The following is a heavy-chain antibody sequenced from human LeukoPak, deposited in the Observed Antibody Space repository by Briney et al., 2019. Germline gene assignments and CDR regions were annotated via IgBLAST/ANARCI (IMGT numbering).Heavy chain of an antibody. CDR1: GGSISSGGYY. CDR3: ARECPDFDWLSYFDY. D-gene: IGHD3-9*01. V-gene: IGHV4-31*03. Sequence: SETLSLTCTVSGGSISSGGYYWSWIRQHPGKGLEWIGYIYYSGSTYYNPSLKSRVTISVDTSKNQFSLKLSSVTAADTAVYYCARECPDFDWLSYFDYWGQGTLSPSPQ. J-gene: IGHJ4*02. CDR2: IYYSGST.